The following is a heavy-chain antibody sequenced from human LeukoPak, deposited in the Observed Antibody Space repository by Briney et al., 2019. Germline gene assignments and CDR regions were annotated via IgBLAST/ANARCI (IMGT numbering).Heavy chain of an antibody. CDR3: AKDLSFVIPYNWFDP. D-gene: IGHD2/OR15-2a*01. CDR1: GFTFSSYA. CDR2: ISGSGGSA. J-gene: IGHJ5*02. V-gene: IGHV3-23*01. Sequence: GGSLRLSCAASGFTFSSYAMSWVRQAPGKGLEWVSAISGSGGSAYYADSVKGRFTISRDNSKNTLYLQMNSLRAEDTAVYYCAKDLSFVIPYNWFDPWGQGTLVTVSS.